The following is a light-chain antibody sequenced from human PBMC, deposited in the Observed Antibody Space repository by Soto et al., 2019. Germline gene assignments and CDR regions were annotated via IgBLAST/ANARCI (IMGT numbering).Light chain of an antibody. Sequence: QSALTQPPSASGSPGQSVTISCTGTSSDVGAYNYVSWYQQHPGKAPKLMIYEASKRPSGVPDRFSGSKSGNTASLTVSGLQAEDEADYYCSSYAGSNNFVVFGGGTKLTVL. CDR2: EAS. V-gene: IGLV2-8*01. CDR1: SSDVGAYNY. J-gene: IGLJ2*01. CDR3: SSYAGSNNFVV.